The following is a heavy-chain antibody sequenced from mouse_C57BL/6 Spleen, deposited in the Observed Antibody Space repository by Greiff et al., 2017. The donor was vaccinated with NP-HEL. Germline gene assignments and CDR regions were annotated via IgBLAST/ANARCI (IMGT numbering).Heavy chain of an antibody. Sequence: EVKLMESGGGLVQSGRSLRLSCATSGFTFSDFYMEWVRQAPGKGLEWIAASRNKANDYTTEYSASVKGRFIVSRDTSQSILYLQMNALRDEDTAIYYCARDSYYPMDYWGQGTSVTVSS. CDR1: GFTFSDFY. J-gene: IGHJ4*01. CDR2: SRNKANDYTT. V-gene: IGHV7-1*01. CDR3: ARDSYYPMDY.